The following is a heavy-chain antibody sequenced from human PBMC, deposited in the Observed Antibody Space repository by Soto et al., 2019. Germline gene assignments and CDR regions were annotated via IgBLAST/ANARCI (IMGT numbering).Heavy chain of an antibody. CDR1: GFTFRSFT. CDR3: ARGGSAERQTDGDSYHYYPMDV. D-gene: IGHD3-22*01. J-gene: IGHJ6*02. Sequence: TGGSLRLSCAASGFTFRSFTMNWVRQAPGKGLEWVSTISSNSAYIYYTDALRGRFTISRDNAKNSLHLQMNSLRAEDTAVYYCARGGSAERQTDGDSYHYYPMDVWGQGTTVTVSS. CDR2: ISSNSAYI. V-gene: IGHV3-21*01.